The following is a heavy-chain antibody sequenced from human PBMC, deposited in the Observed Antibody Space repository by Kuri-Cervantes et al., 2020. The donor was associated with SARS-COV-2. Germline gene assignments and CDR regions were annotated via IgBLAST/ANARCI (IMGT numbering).Heavy chain of an antibody. CDR1: GYTFTSYG. Sequence: ASVKVSCKASGYTFTSYGISWVRQAPGQGLEWMGWISAYNGNTNYAQKLQGRVTTTTDTSTSTAYMEMRSLRSDDTAVYYRARDHMQLKGMDVWGQGTTVTVSS. CDR2: ISAYNGNT. V-gene: IGHV1-18*04. J-gene: IGHJ6*02. D-gene: IGHD6-13*01. CDR3: ARDHMQLKGMDV.